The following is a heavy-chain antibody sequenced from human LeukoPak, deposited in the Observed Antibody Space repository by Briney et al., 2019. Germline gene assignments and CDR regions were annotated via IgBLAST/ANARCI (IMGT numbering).Heavy chain of an antibody. V-gene: IGHV4-34*01. CDR1: GGSFSGYY. J-gene: IGHJ6*02. CDR3: VRHEVVGYNYYALEI. CDR2: INHSGST. D-gene: IGHD3-22*01. Sequence: SETLSLTCAVYGGSFSGYYWSWIRQPPGKGLEWIGEINHSGSTNYNPSLKSRVTISVDTSKNQFSLKLSSVTAADSSVYYCVRHEVVGYNYYALEIWGQGTTVTVAS.